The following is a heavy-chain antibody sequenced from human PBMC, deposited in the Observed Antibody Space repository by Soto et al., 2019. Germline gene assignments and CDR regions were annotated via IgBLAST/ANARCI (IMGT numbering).Heavy chain of an antibody. CDR2: IGASGDIT. Sequence: GGSLRLSCAASGFSFTNFAMSWVRQAPGKGLEWVAGIGASGDITWYADSVKGRLSISRDNSKNTLYLQLNSLRFEDTAVYYCAKDDFTDRGDDYFDYWGPGTLVTAPQ. D-gene: IGHD2-21*02. V-gene: IGHV3-23*01. CDR3: AKDDFTDRGDDYFDY. CDR1: GFSFTNFA. J-gene: IGHJ4*02.